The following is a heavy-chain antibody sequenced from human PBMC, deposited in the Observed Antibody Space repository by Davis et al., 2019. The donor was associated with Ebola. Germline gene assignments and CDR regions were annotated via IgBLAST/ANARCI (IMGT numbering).Heavy chain of an antibody. CDR2: IIPIFGTA. D-gene: IGHD3-3*01. CDR3: ARARRVLTRLYYGMDV. CDR1: GGTFSSYA. Sequence: SVKVSCKASGGTFSSYAISWVRQAPGQGLEWMGGIIPIFGTANYAQKFQGRVTITADESTSTAYMELSSLRSEDTAVYYCARARRVLTRLYYGMDVWGQGTTVTVSS. J-gene: IGHJ6*02. V-gene: IGHV1-69*13.